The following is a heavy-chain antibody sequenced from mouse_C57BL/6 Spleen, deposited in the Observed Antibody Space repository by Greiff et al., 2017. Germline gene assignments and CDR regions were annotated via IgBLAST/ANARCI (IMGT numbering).Heavy chain of an antibody. CDR1: GYTFTDYY. J-gene: IGHJ2*01. V-gene: IGHV1-76*01. D-gene: IGHD4-1*01. CDR3: ARWDCVVDY. Sequence: QVQLQQPGAELVKPGASVKLSCKASGYTFTDYYINWVKQRPGQGLEWIARIYPGSGNTYYNEKFKGKATLTAEKSSSTAYMQLSSLTSEDSAVYYCARWDCVVDYWGPGTTLTVSS. CDR2: IYPGSGNT.